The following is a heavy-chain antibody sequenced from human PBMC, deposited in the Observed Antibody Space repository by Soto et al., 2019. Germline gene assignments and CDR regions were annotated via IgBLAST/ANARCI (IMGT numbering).Heavy chain of an antibody. D-gene: IGHD2-2*01. CDR3: AKGGLLPRANRWF. Sequence: LRLSCAASGFTFRNYPMTWVRQAPGKGLDWVSTISGSGVDTYYPDSVKGRVTISRDNSKNTLYLQINSLRAEDTAVYYCAKGGLLPRANRWFWGQGTMVTVSS. J-gene: IGHJ4*02. V-gene: IGHV3-23*01. CDR1: GFTFRNYP. CDR2: ISGSGVDT.